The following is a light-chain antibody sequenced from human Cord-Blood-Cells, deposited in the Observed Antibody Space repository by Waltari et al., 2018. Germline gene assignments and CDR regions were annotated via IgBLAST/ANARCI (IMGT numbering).Light chain of an antibody. Sequence: SALTQPASVSGSPGQSITISCTGTSSDVGSHNLVSWYPQHPGKAPKLMIYEGSKRPSGVSNRFSGSKSGNTASLTISGLQAEDEADDYCCSYAGSSTYVFGTGTKVTVL. V-gene: IGLV2-23*01. CDR2: EGS. CDR1: SSDVGSHNL. CDR3: CSYAGSSTYV. J-gene: IGLJ1*01.